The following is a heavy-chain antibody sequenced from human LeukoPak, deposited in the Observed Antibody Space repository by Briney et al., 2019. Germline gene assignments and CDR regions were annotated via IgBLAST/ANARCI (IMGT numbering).Heavy chain of an antibody. CDR3: AREESLWGERWFDP. CDR1: GGSISNGGYY. J-gene: IGHJ5*02. V-gene: IGHV4-31*03. Sequence: SETLSLTCTVSGGSISNGGYYWSWIRQHPGKGLEWIGYIYYSGSTGYNPSLKSRVTISLDTSKNQFSLKLSSVTAADTAVYYCAREESLWGERWFDPWGQGTLVTVSS. D-gene: IGHD2-21*01. CDR2: IYYSGST.